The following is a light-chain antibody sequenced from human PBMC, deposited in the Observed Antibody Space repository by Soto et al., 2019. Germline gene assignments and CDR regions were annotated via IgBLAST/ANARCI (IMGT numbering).Light chain of an antibody. J-gene: IGKJ2*01. Sequence: DIVMTQSPLSLPVTPGEPASISCRSSQSLLHNNGYNYLDWYLQKPGQSPQLLIYLGSNRASGVPDRFSGSGSGTDCTLKISRVEAEDVGVYYCMQALQTPPTFGQGTKLDIK. CDR1: QSLLHNNGYNY. CDR3: MQALQTPPT. V-gene: IGKV2-28*01. CDR2: LGS.